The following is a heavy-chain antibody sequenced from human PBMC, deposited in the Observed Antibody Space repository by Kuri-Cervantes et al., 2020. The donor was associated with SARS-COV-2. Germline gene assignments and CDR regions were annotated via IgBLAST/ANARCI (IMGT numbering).Heavy chain of an antibody. V-gene: IGHV3-74*01. D-gene: IGHD2-8*01. Sequence: GGSLRLSCAASGFTFSSYWMHWVRQAPGKGLVWVSRINSDGSSTSYADSVKGRFTISRDKTENSLYLQMNSMSAEDTAVYYCARGGHFTNGVSFGDFYFGLWGRGALVTVSS. CDR2: INSDGSST. CDR1: GFTFSSYW. J-gene: IGHJ2*01. CDR3: ARGGHFTNGVSFGDFYFGL.